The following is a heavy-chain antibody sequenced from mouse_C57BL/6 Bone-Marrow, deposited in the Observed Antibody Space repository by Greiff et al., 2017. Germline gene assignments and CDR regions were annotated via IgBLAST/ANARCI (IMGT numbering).Heavy chain of an antibody. Sequence: QVQLQQPGAELVMPGASVKLSCKASGYTFPSYWMHWVKQRPGQGLEWIGEIDPSDSYTNYNQTFKSKSTLTVDKSSSTAYMQLSSLTSEDSAVYYCARSPSIWGDCWGQGTTLTVSS. D-gene: IGHD4-1*01. CDR3: ARSPSIWGDC. V-gene: IGHV1-69*01. J-gene: IGHJ2*01. CDR2: IDPSDSYT. CDR1: GYTFPSYW.